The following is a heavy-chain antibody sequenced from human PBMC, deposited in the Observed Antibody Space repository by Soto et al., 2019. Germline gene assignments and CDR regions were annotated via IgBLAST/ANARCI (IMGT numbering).Heavy chain of an antibody. V-gene: IGHV1-2*02. Sequence: ASVKVSCKASGYTLTGYYMHWVRQAPGQGLEWMGWINPNSGGTNYAQKFQGRVTMTRDTSISTAYMELSRLRSDDTAVYYCARGWGSSSSDYYYYGMDVWGQGTTVTVSS. J-gene: IGHJ6*02. CDR3: ARGWGSSSSDYYYYGMDV. CDR2: INPNSGGT. CDR1: GYTLTGYY. D-gene: IGHD6-6*01.